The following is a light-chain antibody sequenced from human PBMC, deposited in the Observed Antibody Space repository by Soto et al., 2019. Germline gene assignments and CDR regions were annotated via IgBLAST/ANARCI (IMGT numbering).Light chain of an antibody. CDR1: SSNIGAGYD. CDR3: QSYDSSLSGSV. CDR2: GNS. V-gene: IGLV1-40*01. Sequence: QSVLTQAPSVSGAPGQRVTISCTGSSSNIGAGYDVLWYQQLPGTAPKLLIYGNSNRPSGVPDRFSGSKSGTSASLAITGLQAEDEADYYCQSYDSSLSGSVFGTGTKLTVL. J-gene: IGLJ1*01.